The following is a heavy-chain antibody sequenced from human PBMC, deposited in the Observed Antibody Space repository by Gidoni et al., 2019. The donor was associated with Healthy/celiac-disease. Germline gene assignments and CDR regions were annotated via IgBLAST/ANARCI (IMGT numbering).Heavy chain of an antibody. CDR2: ST. CDR3: ARHGADSGSYYDPTYYFDY. J-gene: IGHJ4*02. V-gene: IGHV4-39*01. Sequence: STYYNPSLKSRVTISVDTSKNQFSLKLSSVTAAETAVYYCARHGADSGSYYDPTYYFDYWGQGTLVTVSS. D-gene: IGHD1-26*01.